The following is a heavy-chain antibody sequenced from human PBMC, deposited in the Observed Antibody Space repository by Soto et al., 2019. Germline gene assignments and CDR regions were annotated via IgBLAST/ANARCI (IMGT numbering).Heavy chain of an antibody. D-gene: IGHD6-19*01. V-gene: IGHV4-39*01. Sequence: SETLSLTCTVSGGSISTSSYYWGWIRQPPGMGLEYIGSIYYSGSTYYNPSLKSRVTISVDTSKNQFSLKLGSVTAADTAVYYCTRHEYSSGWYWMGWFDPWGQGTLVTVSS. CDR1: GGSISTSSYY. CDR2: IYYSGST. J-gene: IGHJ5*02. CDR3: TRHEYSSGWYWMGWFDP.